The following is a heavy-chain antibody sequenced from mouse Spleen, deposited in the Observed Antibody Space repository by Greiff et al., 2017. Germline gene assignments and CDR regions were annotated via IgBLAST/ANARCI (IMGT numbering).Heavy chain of an antibody. D-gene: IGHD1-1*01. CDR2: IYPSDSET. CDR3: ARGPHYYGSRDYAMDY. V-gene: IGHV1-61*01. J-gene: IGHJ4*01. CDR1: GSTFTTYW. Sequence: VQLQQPGAELVRPGPSVKLSCKASGSTFTTYWMTWLKQRPGQGLEWIGNIYPSDSETHYNQKFKDKATLTVAKSSSTAYMQLNSLTAEDFAVYYCARGPHYYGSRDYAMDYWGQGTSVTVSS.